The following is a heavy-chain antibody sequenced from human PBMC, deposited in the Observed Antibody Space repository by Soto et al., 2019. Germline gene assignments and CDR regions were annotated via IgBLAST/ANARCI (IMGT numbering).Heavy chain of an antibody. V-gene: IGHV3-23*01. Sequence: EMQVLESGGGLVQPGGFLRLSCAASGFAFSNFHMNWVRQAPGKGLQWVATIGGAGNDIHYADSVEGRFTVSRDNSKNTLHLQMDGLRDEDTAIYYCAKRFSDAWEAGMDVWGQGTTVTVSS. CDR1: GFAFSNFH. CDR3: AKRFSDAWEAGMDV. D-gene: IGHD1-26*01. J-gene: IGHJ6*02. CDR2: IGGAGNDI.